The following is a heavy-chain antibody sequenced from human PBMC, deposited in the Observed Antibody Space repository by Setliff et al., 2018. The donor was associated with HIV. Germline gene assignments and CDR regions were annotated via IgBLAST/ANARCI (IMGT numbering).Heavy chain of an antibody. CDR3: ARGPRRMVRGVIILDY. CDR2: IYHTGST. V-gene: IGHV4-39*07. D-gene: IGHD3-10*01. Sequence: PSETLSLTCTVSGGSINSTSYYWGWIRQPPGNGLEWIGSIYHTGSTNYNPSLKSRVTISVDTSKNQFSLKLSSVTAADTAVYYCARGPRRMVRGVIILDYWGQGTLVTVSS. J-gene: IGHJ4*02. CDR1: GGSINSTSYY.